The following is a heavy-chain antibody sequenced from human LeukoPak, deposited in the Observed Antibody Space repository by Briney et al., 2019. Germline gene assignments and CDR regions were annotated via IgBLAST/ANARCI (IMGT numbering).Heavy chain of an antibody. V-gene: IGHV1-2*02. Sequence: ASVNVPCKASGNTFTGYYLHWVRPAPGQGLEWMGWINPSGGTNYAQKFQGRVTMTRDTSISTAYMELSRLRADDTAVYYCARRGFGSGSYLDSWGQGTLVTVSS. CDR2: INPSGGT. CDR3: ARRGFGSGSYLDS. J-gene: IGHJ4*02. CDR1: GNTFTGYY. D-gene: IGHD3-10*01.